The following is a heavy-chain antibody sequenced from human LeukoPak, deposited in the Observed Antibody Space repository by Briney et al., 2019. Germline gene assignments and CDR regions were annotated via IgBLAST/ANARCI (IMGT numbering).Heavy chain of an antibody. J-gene: IGHJ4*02. D-gene: IGHD2-15*01. CDR2: IYSGGST. V-gene: IGHV3-53*01. CDR1: GFTFNSYA. Sequence: PGRSLRLSCAASGFTFNSYAMHWVRQAPGKGLEWVSIIYSGGSTYYADSVKGRFTISRDNSKNTLYLQMNSLRAEDTAVYYCAREGGTYYFDYWGQGTLVTVSS. CDR3: AREGGTYYFDY.